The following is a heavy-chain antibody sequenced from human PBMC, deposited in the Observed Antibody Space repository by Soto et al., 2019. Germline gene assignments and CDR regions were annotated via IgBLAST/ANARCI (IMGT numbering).Heavy chain of an antibody. CDR2: INPSGGST. CDR3: ARERRITFGGASVGAYYFDY. J-gene: IGHJ4*02. D-gene: IGHD3-16*01. Sequence: ASVKVSCKASGYTFTSYYMHWVRQAPGQGLEWMGIINPSGGSTSYAQKFQGRVTMTRDTSTSTVYMELSSLRSEDTAVYYCARERRITFGGASVGAYYFDYWGQGTLVTVSS. V-gene: IGHV1-46*01. CDR1: GYTFTSYY.